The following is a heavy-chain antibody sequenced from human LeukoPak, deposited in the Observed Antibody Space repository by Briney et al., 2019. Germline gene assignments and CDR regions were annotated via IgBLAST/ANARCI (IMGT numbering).Heavy chain of an antibody. V-gene: IGHV3-30*04. J-gene: IGHJ4*02. D-gene: IGHD3-10*01. CDR1: GFAFNSYA. CDR3: PSGWLFGY. CDR2: ISYDGSNN. Sequence: GESLTLSCSASGFAFNSYAMHWVRQAPGKGLEWMAFISYDGSNNYYADSVKGRFTISRDNSKNTLYLQMNSLRAEDTAVYYCPSGWLFGYWGQGTLVTVSS.